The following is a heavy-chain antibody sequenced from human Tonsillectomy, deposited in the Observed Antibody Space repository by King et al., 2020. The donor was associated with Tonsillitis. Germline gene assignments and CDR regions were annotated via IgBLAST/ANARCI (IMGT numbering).Heavy chain of an antibody. J-gene: IGHJ4*02. V-gene: IGHV3-23*04. Sequence: VQLVESGGGLVQPGGSLRLSCAASGFTFSSYAMSWVRQAPGKGLEWVSAISGSGGSTYYAYSGKGRFTISRDNSKNTLYLQMNSLRAEDTAVYYCAKCWGDYRIIDYWGQGTLVTVSS. CDR2: ISGSGGST. CDR1: GFTFSSYA. CDR3: AKCWGDYRIIDY. D-gene: IGHD4-17*01.